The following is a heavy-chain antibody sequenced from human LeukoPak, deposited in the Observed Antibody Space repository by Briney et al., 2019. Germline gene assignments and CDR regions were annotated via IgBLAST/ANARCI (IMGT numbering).Heavy chain of an antibody. Sequence: SETLSLTCAVYGESFSGYYWTWIRQSPGKGLEWIGEINPGGSTYFNPSLKSRLAISRDTSKNQFSLRLGSVTAADTGIYYCARGRQEISMIIVVMTAVSYYLDAWGKGTTVTVS. CDR2: INPGGST. D-gene: IGHD3-22*01. CDR1: GESFSGYY. J-gene: IGHJ6*03. V-gene: IGHV4-34*01. CDR3: ARGRQEISMIIVVMTAVSYYLDA.